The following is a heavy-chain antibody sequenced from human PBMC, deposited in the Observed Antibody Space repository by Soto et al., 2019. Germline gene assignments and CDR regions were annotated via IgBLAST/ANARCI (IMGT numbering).Heavy chain of an antibody. D-gene: IGHD3-22*01. V-gene: IGHV3-48*02. CDR2: ISSASSTI. CDR3: VRALTYYADRNGCSSAY. Sequence: EVQLVESGGGLVQPGVSLRLSCVASGFTFSRYTMVWVRQAPGKGLELVSYISSASSTIYYADSVKGRFTISRDNAKYTLFLQMNSFRDEDMAVYYCVRALTYYADRNGCSSAYWGQRTLVTVSS. J-gene: IGHJ4*02. CDR1: GFTFSRYT.